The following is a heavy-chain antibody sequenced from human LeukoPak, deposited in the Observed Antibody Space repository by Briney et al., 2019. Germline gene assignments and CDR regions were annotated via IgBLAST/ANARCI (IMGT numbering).Heavy chain of an antibody. J-gene: IGHJ4*02. CDR2: ISSSSSYI. CDR3: ARAGDRYYYDSSGYYPDY. CDR1: GFTFGSYS. Sequence: GGSLRLSCAASGFTFGSYSVNWVRQAPGKGLEWVSSISSSSSYIYYADSVKGRFTISRDNAKNSLYLQMNSLRAEDTAVYYCARAGDRYYYDSSGYYPDYWGQGTLVTVSS. D-gene: IGHD3-22*01. V-gene: IGHV3-21*01.